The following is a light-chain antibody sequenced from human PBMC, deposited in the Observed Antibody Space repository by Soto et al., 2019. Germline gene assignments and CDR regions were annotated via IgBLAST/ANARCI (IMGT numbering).Light chain of an antibody. CDR3: QEYESSPHN. V-gene: IGKV3-20*01. Sequence: EIVLTQSPGTLSLSPGERATLSCRASQSVSGRYLAWYQQKPGQAPRLLIEGASSRAAGIPDRFSGSESGPVFTLTISRVEPEDVAVYYCQEYESSPHNFGPGTRVEI. J-gene: IGKJ3*01. CDR2: GAS. CDR1: QSVSGRY.